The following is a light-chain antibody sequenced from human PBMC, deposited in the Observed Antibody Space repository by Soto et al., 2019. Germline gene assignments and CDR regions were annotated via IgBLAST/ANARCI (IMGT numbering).Light chain of an antibody. CDR3: AGWDDSLNGPV. J-gene: IGLJ2*01. Sequence: QSVLTQPPSASGTPGQRVTISCSGSSSNIGRNTVNWYQQLPGTAPKLLIYSNNQRPSGVPDRFSGSKSGTSGSLAISGLQSEDEADYYCAGWDDSLNGPVFGGGTKLTAL. V-gene: IGLV1-44*01. CDR2: SNN. CDR1: SSNIGRNT.